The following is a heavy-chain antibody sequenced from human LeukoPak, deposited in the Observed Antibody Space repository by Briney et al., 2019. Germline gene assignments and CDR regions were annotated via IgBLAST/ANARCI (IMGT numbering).Heavy chain of an antibody. V-gene: IGHV4-59*01. CDR1: GGSISTYY. D-gene: IGHD3-22*01. CDR2: SHYTGST. Sequence: SETLSLTCTVSGGSISTYYWTWIRQPPGKGLEWIGYSHYTGSTNYNPSLKSRVTISVDTSKNQFSLKLNSVTAADTALYYCARAPRGESDAASGFYGMDVWGQGTTVTVS. J-gene: IGHJ6*02. CDR3: ARAPRGESDAASGFYGMDV.